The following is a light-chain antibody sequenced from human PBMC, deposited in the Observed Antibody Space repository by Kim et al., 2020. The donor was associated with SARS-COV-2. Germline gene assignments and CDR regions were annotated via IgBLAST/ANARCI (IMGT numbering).Light chain of an antibody. CDR1: SRDVGGYNY. Sequence: GQSGNIACTGTSRDVGGYNYVSWYQQHPGKAPKLMIYDVSKRPSGVPDRFSGSKSGNTASLTISGLQAEDEADYYCCSYAGSYTWVFGTGTKVTVL. J-gene: IGLJ1*01. V-gene: IGLV2-11*01. CDR3: CSYAGSYTWV. CDR2: DVS.